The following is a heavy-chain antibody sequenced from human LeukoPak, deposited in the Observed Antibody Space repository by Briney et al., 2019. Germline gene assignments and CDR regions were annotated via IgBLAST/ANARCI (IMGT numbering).Heavy chain of an antibody. CDR2: IYTSGST. CDR3: ARVRDSRFSRFQNWFDP. CDR1: GGSINNYY. D-gene: IGHD2-21*02. Sequence: SETLSLTCTVSGGSINNYYWSWIRQPAGKGLEWIGRIYTSGSTNYNPSLKSRVTMSVDTSKNQFSLKLSSVTAADTAVYYCARVRDSRFSRFQNWFDPWGQGTLVTVSS. V-gene: IGHV4-4*07. J-gene: IGHJ5*02.